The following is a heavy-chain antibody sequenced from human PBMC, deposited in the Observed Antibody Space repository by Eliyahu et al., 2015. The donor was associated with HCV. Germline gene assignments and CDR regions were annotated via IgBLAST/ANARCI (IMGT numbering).Heavy chain of an antibody. CDR3: ARGSDQLDI. CDR2: IWSDGSNK. CDR1: GFTFSRHG. Sequence: QVQLVESGGGVVQPGRSLXLSCGASGFTFSRHGMHWVRQAPGKGLEWVAVIWSDGSNKKYADSVKGRFTISRDNSKDTLYLQMNSLRAEDTAVYYCARGSDQLDIWGQGTRVTVSS. V-gene: IGHV3-33*01. D-gene: IGHD3-3*01. J-gene: IGHJ3*02.